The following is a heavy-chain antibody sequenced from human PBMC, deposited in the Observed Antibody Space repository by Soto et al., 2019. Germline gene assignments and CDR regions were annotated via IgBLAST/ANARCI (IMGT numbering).Heavy chain of an antibody. V-gene: IGHV1-69*12. CDR2: VIPIFGSA. Sequence: QVHLVQSGAEMRKPGSSVRVSCKASGGPFTNYGLNWVRQAPGQGLEWMGGVIPIFGSATYAQQFQDRVTFTADESTTTAYLELSGLRLDDTAIYYCATRRKRFSDFYYYGMDVWGQGTTVTVSS. J-gene: IGHJ6*02. CDR1: GGPFTNYG. D-gene: IGHD3-10*01. CDR3: ATRRKRFSDFYYYGMDV.